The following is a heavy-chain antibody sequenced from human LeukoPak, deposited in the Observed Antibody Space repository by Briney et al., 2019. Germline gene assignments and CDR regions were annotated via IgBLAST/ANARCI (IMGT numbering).Heavy chain of an antibody. D-gene: IGHD5-12*01. CDR1: GINFRGYW. CDR2: MKQDGSEK. Sequence: GGSLRLSCAVSGINFRGYWMAWVRQAPGKGLEWVANMKQDGSEKYYVDSVKGRFTISRDSAKNSLYLEMNSLRVEDTAVYYCARDLGHTGYDLYDYWGQGTLVTVSS. V-gene: IGHV3-7*01. J-gene: IGHJ4*02. CDR3: ARDLGHTGYDLYDY.